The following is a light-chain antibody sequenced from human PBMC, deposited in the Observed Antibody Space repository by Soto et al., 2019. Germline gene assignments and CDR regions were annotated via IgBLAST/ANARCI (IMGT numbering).Light chain of an antibody. V-gene: IGKV3-11*01. CDR1: QSVSNY. Sequence: EIVWTPTPATLSLSPVERATPSCIASQSVSNYLSWYQQKPGQAPRLLIYGASNRATDIPARFSGSGSGTDFTLTISSLEPEDFAVYYCQQRSNWPPFTFGQGTRLEIK. J-gene: IGKJ5*01. CDR3: QQRSNWPPFT. CDR2: GAS.